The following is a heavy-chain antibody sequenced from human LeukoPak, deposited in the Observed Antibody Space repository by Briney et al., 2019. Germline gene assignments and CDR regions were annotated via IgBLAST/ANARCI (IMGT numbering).Heavy chain of an antibody. J-gene: IGHJ4*02. CDR3: AREGCSSTSCCRGATGFDY. CDR1: GGSISSYY. D-gene: IGHD2-2*01. CDR2: IYYSGST. V-gene: IGHV4-59*01. Sequence: YPSETLSLTCTVSGGSISSYYWSWIRQPPGKGLEWIGYIYYSGSTNYNPSLKSRVTISVDTSKNQFSLKLSSVTAADTAVYYCAREGCSSTSCCRGATGFDYWGQGTLVTVSS.